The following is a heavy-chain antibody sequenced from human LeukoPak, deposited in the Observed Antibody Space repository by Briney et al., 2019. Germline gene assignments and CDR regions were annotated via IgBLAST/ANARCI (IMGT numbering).Heavy chain of an antibody. Sequence: PSETLSLTCTVFGGSISSYYWSWIRQPPGKGLEWIGYIYYTGSTNYNPSLKSRVTISVDTSKNQFSLKLSSVTAADTAVYYCARSPPGYSCYYYYMDVWGKGTTVTISS. CDR3: ARSPPGYSCYYYYMDV. CDR1: GGSISSYY. J-gene: IGHJ6*03. D-gene: IGHD2-15*01. CDR2: IYYTGST. V-gene: IGHV4-59*01.